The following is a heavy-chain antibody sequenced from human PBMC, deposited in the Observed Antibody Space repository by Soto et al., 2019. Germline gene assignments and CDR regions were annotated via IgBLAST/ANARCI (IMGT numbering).Heavy chain of an antibody. Sequence: SETLSLTCSVSGGSITSHFWGWIRQPAGKGLEWIGRIYSTGSTNQNPSLRSRLTLSVDSSKNRFSLRLTSVTAADTAVYYCARETCSRGYCYPAIWGQGTLVTVSS. D-gene: IGHD2-15*01. CDR3: ARETCSRGYCYPAI. CDR2: IYSTGST. V-gene: IGHV4-4*07. CDR1: GGSITSHF. J-gene: IGHJ4*02.